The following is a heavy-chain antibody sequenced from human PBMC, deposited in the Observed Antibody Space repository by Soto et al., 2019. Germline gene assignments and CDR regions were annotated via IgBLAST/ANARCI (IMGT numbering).Heavy chain of an antibody. CDR1: GYTFTIYG. D-gene: IGHD2-2*01. J-gene: IGHJ5*02. CDR3: ARLGHCSSTSCPPWFDP. Sequence: ASVKLSCKASGYTFTIYGISWVLQTPGQGLEWMGWISAYNGNTNYAQKLQGRVTMTTDTSTSTAYMELRSLRSDDTAVYYCARLGHCSSTSCPPWFDPWGQGTLVTVSS. CDR2: ISAYNGNT. V-gene: IGHV1-18*01.